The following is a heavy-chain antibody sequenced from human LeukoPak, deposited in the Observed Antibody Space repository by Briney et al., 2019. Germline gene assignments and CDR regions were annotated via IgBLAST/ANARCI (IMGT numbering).Heavy chain of an antibody. V-gene: IGHV3-33*08. J-gene: IGHJ5*02. CDR1: GLTFSTYS. D-gene: IGHD4-17*01. CDR3: ARDRVTTRSNWFDP. CDR2: IWYDGGNK. Sequence: HPGGSLRLSCAASGLTFSTYSMSWVRQAPGKGLEWVAVIWYDGGNKYYADSVKGRFTISRDNSKNTLYLQMNSLRAEDTAVYYCARDRVTTRSNWFDPWGQGTLVTVSS.